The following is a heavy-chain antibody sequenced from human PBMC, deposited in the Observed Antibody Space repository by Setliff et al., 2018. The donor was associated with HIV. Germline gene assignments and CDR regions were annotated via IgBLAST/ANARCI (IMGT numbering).Heavy chain of an antibody. CDR1: GYTFISYA. CDR2: INADNGNT. J-gene: IGHJ4*02. Sequence: ASVKVSCKASGYTFISYAMHWVRQAPRQGLEWMGWINADNGNTEYSQKFQGRVTITRDTSANIVYMELSSLRSEDTAVYYCARLYCSSTSCYLASGRWIYFDYWGQGTLVTVSS. V-gene: IGHV1-3*01. CDR3: ARLYCSSTSCYLASGRWIYFDY. D-gene: IGHD2-2*01.